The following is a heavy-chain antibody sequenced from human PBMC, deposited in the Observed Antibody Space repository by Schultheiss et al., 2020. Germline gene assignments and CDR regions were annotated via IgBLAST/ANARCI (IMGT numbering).Heavy chain of an antibody. CDR1: GFTFSSYW. CDR2: IKQDGSEK. Sequence: GGSLRLSCAASGFTFSSYWMSWVRQAPGKGLEWVANIKQDGSEKYYVDSVKGRFTISRDNAKNSLYLQMNSLRAEDTAVYYCARYYYDSSGPTPYYYYGMDVWGQGTTGTVS. CDR3: ARYYYDSSGPTPYYYYGMDV. J-gene: IGHJ6*02. V-gene: IGHV3-7*03. D-gene: IGHD3-22*01.